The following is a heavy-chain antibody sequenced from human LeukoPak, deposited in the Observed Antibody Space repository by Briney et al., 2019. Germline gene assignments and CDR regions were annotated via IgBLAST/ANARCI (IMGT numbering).Heavy chain of an antibody. V-gene: IGHV1-2*02. J-gene: IGHJ6*03. CDR3: ATSAGDYRAGHYYYMGV. Sequence: ASVTVSCKASGYTFTGYYFHWVRQAPGQGLEWIGWINPNTAGTNYAKKFLGGVTLTWDTSSGTAYMELNRLTSDDTAVYYCATSAGDYRAGHYYYMGVWGKGTAVTVSS. D-gene: IGHD4-11*01. CDR1: GYTFTGYY. CDR2: INPNTAGT.